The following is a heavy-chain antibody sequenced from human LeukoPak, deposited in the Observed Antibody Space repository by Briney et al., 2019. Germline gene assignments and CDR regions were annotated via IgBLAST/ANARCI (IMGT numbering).Heavy chain of an antibody. J-gene: IGHJ4*02. D-gene: IGHD3-22*01. V-gene: IGHV3-23*01. CDR3: AKRSLSYDSSGHLHYFDY. CDR1: GFAFSTYA. Sequence: GGSLRPSCAASGFAFSTYAMSWVRQAPGKGLEWVSAISNGGGSTYYGDSVKGRFTISRDNSKNTLDLQMNSLRAEDTAIYYCAKRSLSYDSSGHLHYFDYWGQGTLVTVSS. CDR2: ISNGGGST.